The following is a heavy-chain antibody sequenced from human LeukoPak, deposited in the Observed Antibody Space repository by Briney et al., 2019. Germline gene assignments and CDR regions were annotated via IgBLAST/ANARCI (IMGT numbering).Heavy chain of an antibody. J-gene: IGHJ4*02. CDR3: ARARAFDY. Sequence: PGGSLRLSCAASGFTFSSYAMHWVRQAPGKGLEYVSAIVSNGGATYCANSVKGRFTISRDNSKNTLYLQMGSLRAEDMAVYYCARARAFDYWGQGTPVIVSS. CDR1: GFTFSSYA. CDR2: IVSNGGAT. V-gene: IGHV3-64*01.